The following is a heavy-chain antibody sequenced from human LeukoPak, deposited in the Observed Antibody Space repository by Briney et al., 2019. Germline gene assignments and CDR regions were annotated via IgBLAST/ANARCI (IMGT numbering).Heavy chain of an antibody. V-gene: IGHV4-30-2*01. J-gene: IGHJ4*02. D-gene: IGHD4-17*01. CDR2: IYHSGST. Sequence: SETLSLTCAVYGGSLSGNYWRWIRQPPGKGLEWIGYIYHSGSTYYNPSLKSRVTISVDRSKNQFSLKLSSVTAADTAVYYCARDAGSEYGDYGYYFDYWGQGTLVTVSS. CDR3: ARDAGSEYGDYGYYFDY. CDR1: GGSLSGNY.